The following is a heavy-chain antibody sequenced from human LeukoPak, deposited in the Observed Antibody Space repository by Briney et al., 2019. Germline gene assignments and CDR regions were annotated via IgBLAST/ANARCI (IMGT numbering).Heavy chain of an antibody. CDR2: ISAYNANT. CDR3: VREVSEPYYDDSSGYYYFDY. V-gene: IGHV1-18*01. D-gene: IGHD3-22*01. J-gene: IGHJ4*02. Sequence: GASVKVSCKASGYTFTIYGISWVRQAPGQGLEWMGWISAYNANTNYAQKLQGRVTMTTDTSTSTAYMELRSLRSDDTAVYYCVREVSEPYYDDSSGYYYFDYWGQGTLVTVSS. CDR1: GYTFTIYG.